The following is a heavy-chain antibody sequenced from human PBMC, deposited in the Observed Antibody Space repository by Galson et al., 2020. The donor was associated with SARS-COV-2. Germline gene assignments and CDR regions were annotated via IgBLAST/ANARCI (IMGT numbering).Heavy chain of an antibody. D-gene: IGHD6-13*01. CDR3: ARGRDRYSSSWSTNAYYYGMDV. Sequence: TGGYLRLSCAASGFTFSSYGMHWVRQAPGKGLEWVAVIWYDGSNKYYADSVKGRFTISRDNSKNTLYLQMNSLRAEDTAVYYCARGRDRYSSSWSTNAYYYGMDVWGQGTTVTVSS. CDR1: GFTFSSYG. J-gene: IGHJ6*02. CDR2: IWYDGSNK. V-gene: IGHV3-33*01.